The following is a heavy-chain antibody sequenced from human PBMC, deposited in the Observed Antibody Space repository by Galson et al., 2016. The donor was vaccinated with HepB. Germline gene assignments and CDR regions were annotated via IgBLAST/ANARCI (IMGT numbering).Heavy chain of an antibody. D-gene: IGHD6-19*01. J-gene: IGHJ4*02. Sequence: SLRLSCAVSGFIFSNYGMNWVRQAPGKGLEWVAVISADESYKNHADSVWGRFTISRDNSKNTLYLQMDSLRPEDTAVYYCATLGLSDNNGWYGFDFWGQGTLVTVSS. CDR1: GFIFSNYG. V-gene: IGHV3-30*03. CDR2: ISADESYK. CDR3: ATLGLSDNNGWYGFDF.